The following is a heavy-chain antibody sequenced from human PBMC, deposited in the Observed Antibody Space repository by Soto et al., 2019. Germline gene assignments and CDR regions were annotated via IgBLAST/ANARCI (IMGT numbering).Heavy chain of an antibody. CDR2: IYYSGST. J-gene: IGHJ4*02. CDR3: ARSISSILDY. CDR1: GGSISSGGYY. V-gene: IGHV4-31*03. D-gene: IGHD3-9*01. Sequence: KPSETLSLTCTVSGGSISSGGYYWSWIRQHPGKGLEWIGYIYYSGSTYYNPSLKSRVTISVDTSKNQFSLKLSSVTAADTAVYYCARSISSILDYWGQGTLVTVSS.